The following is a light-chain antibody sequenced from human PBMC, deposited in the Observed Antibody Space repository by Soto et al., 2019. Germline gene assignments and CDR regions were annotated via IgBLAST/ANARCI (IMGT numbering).Light chain of an antibody. V-gene: IGLV1-40*01. CDR2: GNN. CDR1: SSNIGAGYD. Sequence: QSVLTQPPSVSGAPGQRVTISCTGSSSNIGAGYDVHYYQQLPGRAPKLLIYGNNNRPSGVPDRFSGSKSGTSAFLAITGLRAEDEADYYCQSYDISLSGFVFGTGTKVTVL. CDR3: QSYDISLSGFV. J-gene: IGLJ1*01.